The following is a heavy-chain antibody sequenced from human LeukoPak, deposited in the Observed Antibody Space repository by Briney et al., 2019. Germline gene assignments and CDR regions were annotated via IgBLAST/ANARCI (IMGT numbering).Heavy chain of an antibody. D-gene: IGHD3-10*01. CDR2: IIPMFGTP. Sequence: SVKVSCKASGGTFSSSGMNWVRQAPGQGLEWMGGIIPMFGTPSYAQKFQGRVTLTTDESTSTAYMELSSLTSEDTAVYYCARTTYYYGSGTHIYYYYMDVWGKGTTVTVSS. J-gene: IGHJ6*03. CDR3: ARTTYYYGSGTHIYYYYMDV. CDR1: GGTFSSSG. V-gene: IGHV1-69*05.